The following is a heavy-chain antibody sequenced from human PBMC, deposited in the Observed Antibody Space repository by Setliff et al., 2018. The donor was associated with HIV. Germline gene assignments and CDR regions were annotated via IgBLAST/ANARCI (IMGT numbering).Heavy chain of an antibody. Sequence: PSETLSLTCTVSGGSISSSSSYWGWIRQSPGKGLEWIGSIYYSGSTYYNPSLKSRVTISVDTSKDQFSLRLSSVTAADTAVYYCTRATGPTYYFDFWGHGNLVTVSS. CDR1: GGSISSSSSY. CDR3: TRATGPTYYFDF. V-gene: IGHV4-39*01. J-gene: IGHJ4*01. CDR2: IYYSGST.